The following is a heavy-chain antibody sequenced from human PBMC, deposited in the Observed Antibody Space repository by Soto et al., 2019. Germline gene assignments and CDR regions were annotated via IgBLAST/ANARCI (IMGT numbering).Heavy chain of an antibody. CDR1: GYTFTGYY. CDR2: IIPIFGTA. J-gene: IGHJ3*02. Sequence: QVQLVQSGAEVKKPGASVKVSCKASGYTFTGYYMHWVRQAPGQGLEWMGGIIPIFGTANYAQKFQGRVTITADESTSTAYMELSSLRSEDTAVYYCARDGEGALAFDIWGQGTMVTVSS. V-gene: IGHV1-69*01. D-gene: IGHD3-10*01. CDR3: ARDGEGALAFDI.